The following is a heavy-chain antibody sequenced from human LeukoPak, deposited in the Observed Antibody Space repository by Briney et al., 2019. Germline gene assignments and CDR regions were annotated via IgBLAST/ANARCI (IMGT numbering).Heavy chain of an antibody. CDR2: VSDSSRHI. Sequence: GSLRLSCAASGFSFNSYSMNWVRQAPGKGLEWVSSVSDSSRHIHYADSVEGRFTISRDNAKNSLYLQMNSLRVEDTAVYYCARYGLAGATYFDSWGQGTLVTVSS. J-gene: IGHJ4*02. D-gene: IGHD1-26*01. V-gene: IGHV3-21*01. CDR1: GFSFNSYS. CDR3: ARYGLAGATYFDS.